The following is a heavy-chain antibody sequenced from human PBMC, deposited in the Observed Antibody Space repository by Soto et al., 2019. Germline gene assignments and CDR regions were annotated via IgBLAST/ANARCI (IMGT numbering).Heavy chain of an antibody. Sequence: GGSLRLSCAAAGGSCGRYAMSWVRQAPGKGLDWYSAISVSGGSTYYADSVKVRFTISRDNSKTTLYLQMNSLRAEDTAVYYCAKDLDSFDFWSGSLTHDYWGQGTLVTVSS. J-gene: IGHJ4*02. CDR1: GGSCGRYA. CDR3: AKDLDSFDFWSGSLTHDY. D-gene: IGHD3-3*01. CDR2: ISVSGGST. V-gene: IGHV3-23*01.